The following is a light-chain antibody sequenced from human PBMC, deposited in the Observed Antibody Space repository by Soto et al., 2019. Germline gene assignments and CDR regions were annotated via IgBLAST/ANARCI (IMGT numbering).Light chain of an antibody. CDR1: QSLSTW. V-gene: IGKV1-5*01. CDR3: QQYKSYFPT. Sequence: DIQMTQSPSTLSASVGDRVTITCRASQSLSTWLAWYQQKPGKAPKLLIFDVSNLESGVPSRFSGSGSGTEFTLTISSLQPTDVATYYCQQYKSYFPTFGQGTKVESK. J-gene: IGKJ1*01. CDR2: DVS.